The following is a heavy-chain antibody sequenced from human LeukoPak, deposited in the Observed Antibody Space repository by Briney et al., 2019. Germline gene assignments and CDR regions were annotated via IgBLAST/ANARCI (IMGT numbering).Heavy chain of an antibody. CDR2: ISYSGTT. CDR3: ARDDYYDSSGYYHGMDV. D-gene: IGHD3-22*01. Sequence: SETLSLTCTVSGGSISSSYWNWVRQPPGKGLEWIGRISYSGTTNYNPSLKSRVTISSDTSKNQFSLKLSSVTAADTAVYYCARDDYYDSSGYYHGMDVWGEGTTVTVSS. J-gene: IGHJ6*04. CDR1: GGSISSSY. V-gene: IGHV4-59*12.